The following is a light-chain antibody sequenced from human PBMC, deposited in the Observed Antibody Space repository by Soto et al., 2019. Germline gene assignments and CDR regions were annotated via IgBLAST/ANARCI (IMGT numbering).Light chain of an antibody. J-gene: IGKJ1*01. V-gene: IGKV1-5*03. CDR1: RSISSW. Sequence: DIQMTQSPSTLSASVRDRVTITCRASRSISSWLAWYQQKPGTAPKLLIYKASSLESGVPPRFSGSGSGTEFTLTSSSLQPDDFATYYCQQYNSFSWTFGQGTKVEIK. CDR2: KAS. CDR3: QQYNSFSWT.